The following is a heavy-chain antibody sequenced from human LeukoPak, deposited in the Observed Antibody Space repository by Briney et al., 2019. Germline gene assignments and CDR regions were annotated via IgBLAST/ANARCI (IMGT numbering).Heavy chain of an antibody. J-gene: IGHJ4*02. CDR2: IKQDGSEK. Sequence: GGSLRLSCAASGFTFSSYWMSWVRQAPGKGLEWLANIKQDGSEKYYVDSVKGRFTISRDNAKNSLYLQMNSLRAEDTAVYYCARDLYYYGSGRPLYYWGQGTLVTVSS. CDR1: GFTFSSYW. V-gene: IGHV3-7*04. CDR3: ARDLYYYGSGRPLYY. D-gene: IGHD3-10*01.